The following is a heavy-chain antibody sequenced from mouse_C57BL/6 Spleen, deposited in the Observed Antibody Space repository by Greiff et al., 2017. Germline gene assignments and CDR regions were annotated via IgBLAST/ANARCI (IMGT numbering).Heavy chain of an antibody. Sequence: QVTLKVSGPGILQPSQTLSLTCSFSGFSLSTFGMGVGWIRQPSGQGLDWLAPIWWDDDKYYNPALKSRLTISKDTSKNQVFLKIANVDTADTATDYCARIEVTTVDYYAMDYWGQGTSVTVSS. V-gene: IGHV8-8*01. CDR1: GFSLSTFGMG. J-gene: IGHJ4*01. D-gene: IGHD1-1*01. CDR3: ARIEVTTVDYYAMDY. CDR2: IWWDDDK.